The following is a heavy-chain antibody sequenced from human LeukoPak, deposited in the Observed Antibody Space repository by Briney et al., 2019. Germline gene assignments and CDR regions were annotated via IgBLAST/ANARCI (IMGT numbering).Heavy chain of an antibody. J-gene: IGHJ4*02. CDR3: ARDTGGYYDSSGYYDY. CDR2: TYYRSKWYN. Sequence: SQTLSLTCAISGDSVSSNSAAWNWIRQSPSRGLEWLGRTYYRSKWYNDYAVSVKIRITINPDTSKNQFSLQLNSVTPEDTAVYYCARDTGGYYDSSGYYDYWGQGTLVTVSS. CDR1: GDSVSSNSAA. V-gene: IGHV6-1*01. D-gene: IGHD3-22*01.